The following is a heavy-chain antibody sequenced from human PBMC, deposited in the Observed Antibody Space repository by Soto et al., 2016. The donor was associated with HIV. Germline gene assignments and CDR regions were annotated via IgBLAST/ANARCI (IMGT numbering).Heavy chain of an antibody. D-gene: IGHD4-17*01. V-gene: IGHV3-48*01. CDR3: ARRSNTVNPAYWYFDL. J-gene: IGHJ2*01. Sequence: EVQLVESGGGLVQPGGSLRLSCAASEFTFSGYNMSWVRQAPGKGLEWVSYISSSSSTKYYADSVKGRFTISRDNAKNSLYLQMNSLRAEDTALYYCARRSNTVNPAYWYFDLWGRGTLVTVSS. CDR2: ISSSSSTK. CDR1: EFTFSGYN.